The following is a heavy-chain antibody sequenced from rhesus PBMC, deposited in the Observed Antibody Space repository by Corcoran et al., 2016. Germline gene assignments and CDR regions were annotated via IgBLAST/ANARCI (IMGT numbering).Heavy chain of an antibody. CDR2: FYVSSGTT. D-gene: IGHD3-16*01. CDR1: GGSISSNY. J-gene: IGHJ3*01. V-gene: IGHV4-160*01. CDR3: ARWDSGSYYSSDAFDF. Sequence: QVQLQESGPGLVKPSETLSLTCAVSGGSISSNYWSWIRQPPGKGLEWIVYFYVSSGTTYYNPDLKSRVTISTDTSKNQFALKLSSVTASDTAVYYCARWDSGSYYSSDAFDFWGQGLRVTVSS.